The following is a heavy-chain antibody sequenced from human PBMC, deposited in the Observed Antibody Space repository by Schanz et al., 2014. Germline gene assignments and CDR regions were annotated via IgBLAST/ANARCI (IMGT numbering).Heavy chain of an antibody. CDR3: ARDGSRDGYNLAFDV. CDR1: GFSFSDYG. D-gene: IGHD5-12*01. CDR2: ISYHGSER. J-gene: IGHJ3*01. Sequence: QVQLVESGGGVVQPGRSLRLSCAGSGFSFSDYGMHWVRQAPGRGLEWVAVISYHGSERYYADSVKGRFIISRDSSKNTLFLQMNSLRAEDTAVYFCARDGSRDGYNLAFDVWGQGTLVTVSS. V-gene: IGHV3-30*03.